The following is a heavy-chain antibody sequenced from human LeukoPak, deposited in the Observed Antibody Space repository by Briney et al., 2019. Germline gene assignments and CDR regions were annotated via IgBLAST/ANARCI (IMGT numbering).Heavy chain of an antibody. CDR3: AGDCSGGTCYSGAFDI. CDR1: GFTVSSNY. D-gene: IGHD2-15*01. CDR2: IYSGGTT. Sequence: GGSLRLSCAASGFTVSSNYMSWVRQAPGKGLEWVSIIYSGGTTYYADSVKGRFTISRDNSKNTLYLQMNSLRAEDTAVYYCAGDCSGGTCYSGAFDIWGQGTMVTVSS. J-gene: IGHJ3*02. V-gene: IGHV3-66*01.